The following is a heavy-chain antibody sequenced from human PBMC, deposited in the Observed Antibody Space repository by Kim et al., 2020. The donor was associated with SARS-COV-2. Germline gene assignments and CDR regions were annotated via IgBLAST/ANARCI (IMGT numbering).Heavy chain of an antibody. CDR2: IYYSGST. V-gene: IGHV4-39*01. J-gene: IGHJ4*02. D-gene: IGHD2-15*01. CDR1: GDSISSSTYY. Sequence: SETLSLTCTVSGDSISSSTYYWDWIRQPAGKGLEWIGSIYYSGSTYYNPSLRSRIAISIDTSENQFSLKLISVTAADTAVYYCARRRALGSRCFDYWGQGTLVTVSS. CDR3: ARRRALGSRCFDY.